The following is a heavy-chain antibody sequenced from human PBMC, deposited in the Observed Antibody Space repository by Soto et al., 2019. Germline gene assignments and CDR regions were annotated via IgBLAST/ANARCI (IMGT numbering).Heavy chain of an antibody. CDR1: GFTFSSYS. CDR3: AGAGYCSSTSCYSIGY. CDR2: ISSSSSYI. J-gene: IGHJ4*02. V-gene: IGHV3-21*01. Sequence: GESLKISCAASGFTFSSYSMNWVRQAPGKGLEWVSSISSSSSYIYYADSVKGRFTISRDNAKNSLYLQMNSLRAEDTAVYYCAGAGYCSSTSCYSIGYWGQGTLVTVSS. D-gene: IGHD2-2*01.